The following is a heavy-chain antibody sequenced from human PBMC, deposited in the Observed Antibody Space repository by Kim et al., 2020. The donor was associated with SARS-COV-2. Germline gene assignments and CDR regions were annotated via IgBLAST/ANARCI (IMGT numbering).Heavy chain of an antibody. J-gene: IGHJ4*02. V-gene: IGHV3-64*01. Sequence: GGSLRLSCAASGFTFSSYAMHWVRQAPGKGLEYVSAISSNGGSTYYANSVKGRFTISRDNSKNTLYLQMGSLRAEDMAVYYCARDGSPADFDWLLPRNPGFDYWGQGTLVTVSS. CDR3: ARDGSPADFDWLLPRNPGFDY. CDR2: ISSNGGST. CDR1: GFTFSSYA. D-gene: IGHD3-9*01.